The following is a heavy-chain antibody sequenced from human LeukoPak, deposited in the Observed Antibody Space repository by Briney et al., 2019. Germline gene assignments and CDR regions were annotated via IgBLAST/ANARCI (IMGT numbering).Heavy chain of an antibody. Sequence: GASVKVSCKASGGAFSSYAINWVRQATGQGLEWMGWMNPKSGHTGYAQKFQGRVTMTRNTSITTAYMQLNDLKPGDTATYFCAKTYNSDFDSWGQGTQVSVST. CDR2: MNPKSGHT. V-gene: IGHV1-8*02. CDR1: GGAFSSYA. CDR3: AKTYNSDFDS. J-gene: IGHJ4*02. D-gene: IGHD6-25*01.